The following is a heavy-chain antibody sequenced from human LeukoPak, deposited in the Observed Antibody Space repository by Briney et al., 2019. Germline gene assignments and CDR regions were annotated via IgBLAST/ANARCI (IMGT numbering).Heavy chain of an antibody. CDR1: GGSISSSSYY. D-gene: IGHD3-10*01. CDR3: ARALENYYGSGTYPDY. Sequence: PSETLSLTCTVSGGSISSSSYYWGWIRQPPGRGLEWIGEIHHSGSTNYNPSLKSRVTISVGTSKNQFSLKLSSVTAADTGVYYRARALENYYGSGTYPDYWGQGTLVTVSS. J-gene: IGHJ4*02. CDR2: IHHSGST. V-gene: IGHV4-39*07.